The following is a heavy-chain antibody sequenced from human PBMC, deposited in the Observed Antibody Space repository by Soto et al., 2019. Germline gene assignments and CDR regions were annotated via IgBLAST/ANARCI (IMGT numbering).Heavy chain of an antibody. J-gene: IGHJ4*02. V-gene: IGHV4-39*01. Sequence: SSETLSLTCTVSGGSISSSSYYWGWIRQPPGKGLEWIGSIYYSGSTYYNPSLKSRVTISVDTSKNQFSLKLSSVTAADTAVYYCARAWIDGYFDYWGQGTLVTVSS. CDR1: GGSISSSSYY. D-gene: IGHD2-2*03. CDR3: ARAWIDGYFDY. CDR2: IYYSGST.